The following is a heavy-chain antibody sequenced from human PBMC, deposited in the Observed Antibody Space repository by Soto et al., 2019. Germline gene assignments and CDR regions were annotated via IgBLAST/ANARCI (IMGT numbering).Heavy chain of an antibody. Sequence: GGSLILSCAASGFTFSSYGMHWVRQAPGKGLEWVAVISYDGSNKYYADSVKGRFTISRDNSKNTLYLQMNSLRAEDTAVYYCAKLRGSFYDFWSGYPPLDDAFDIWGQGTMVTGSS. V-gene: IGHV3-30*18. CDR1: GFTFSSYG. CDR2: ISYDGSNK. D-gene: IGHD3-3*01. J-gene: IGHJ3*02. CDR3: AKLRGSFYDFWSGYPPLDDAFDI.